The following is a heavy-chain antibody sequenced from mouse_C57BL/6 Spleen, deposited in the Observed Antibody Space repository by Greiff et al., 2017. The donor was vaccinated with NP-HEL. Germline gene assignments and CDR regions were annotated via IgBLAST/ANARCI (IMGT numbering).Heavy chain of an antibody. CDR1: GYTFTDYN. J-gene: IGHJ4*01. Sequence: VQLQQSGPELVKPGASVKMSCKASGYTFTDYNMHWVKQSHGKSLEWIGYINPNNGGTSYNQKFKGKATLTVNKSSSTAYMELRSLTSEDSAVYYCARGQLYSRDAMDYWGQGTSVTVSS. CDR2: INPNNGGT. CDR3: ARGQLYSRDAMDY. D-gene: IGHD2-1*01. V-gene: IGHV1-22*01.